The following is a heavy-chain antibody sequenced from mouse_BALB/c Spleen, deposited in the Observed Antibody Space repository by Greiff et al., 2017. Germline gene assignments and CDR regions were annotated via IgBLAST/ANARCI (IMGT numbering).Heavy chain of an antibody. J-gene: IGHJ1*01. CDR3: ARRRYDGSYWYFDV. V-gene: IGHV1-20*02. Sequence: EVQLVESGPELVKPGASVKISCKASGYSFTGYFMNWVMQSHGKSLEWIGRINPYNGDTFYNQKFKGKATLTVDKSSSTAHMELRSLASEDSAVYYCARRRYDGSYWYFDVWGAGTTVTVSS. CDR2: INPYNGDT. CDR1: GYSFTGYF. D-gene: IGHD2-3*01.